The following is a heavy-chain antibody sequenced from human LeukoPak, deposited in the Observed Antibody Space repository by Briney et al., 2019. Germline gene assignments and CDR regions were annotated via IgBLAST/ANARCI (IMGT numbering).Heavy chain of an antibody. CDR1: GLTFSSYA. J-gene: IGHJ4*02. D-gene: IGHD2-15*01. CDR3: ARVSTGSGNDYLDY. Sequence: GGSLRLSCAASGLTFSSYAMSWVRQAPGKGLEWVANIRQDGSDKYYVDSVKGRFTISRDNAKNSLYMQMNSLRAEDTAVYYCARVSTGSGNDYLDYWGQGTLVTVSS. V-gene: IGHV3-7*01. CDR2: IRQDGSDK.